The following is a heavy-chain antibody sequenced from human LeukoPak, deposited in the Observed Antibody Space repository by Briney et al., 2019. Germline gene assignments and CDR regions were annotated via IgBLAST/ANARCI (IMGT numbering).Heavy chain of an antibody. J-gene: IGHJ3*02. CDR2: VWYDGSNK. CDR3: ARGAYCSGGRCPGAFDI. CDR1: GFTFSNYG. D-gene: IGHD2-15*01. V-gene: IGHV3-33*01. Sequence: GGSLRLSCAASGFTFSNYGMHWVRQAPGKGLEWVAIVWYDGSNKYYADSVKGRFTISRDNSKNTLYLQMNSLRAEDTAVYYCARGAYCSGGRCPGAFDIWGQGTMVTVSS.